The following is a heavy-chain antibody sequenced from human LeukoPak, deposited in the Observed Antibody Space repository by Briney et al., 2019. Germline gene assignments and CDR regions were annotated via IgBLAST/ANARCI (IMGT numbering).Heavy chain of an antibody. D-gene: IGHD2-15*01. CDR1: GFSFSNYG. J-gene: IGHJ4*02. Sequence: GGSLRLSFAASGFSFSNYGMTWVRQAPGKGLEWVAYISSTSGTIYYADSVKGRSTVSRDNAKNSLFLQMTSLRAADTAVYYCARSLCYDTGCSFDNWGQGTLVTVSS. CDR3: ARSLCYDTGCSFDN. V-gene: IGHV3-48*04. CDR2: ISSTSGTI.